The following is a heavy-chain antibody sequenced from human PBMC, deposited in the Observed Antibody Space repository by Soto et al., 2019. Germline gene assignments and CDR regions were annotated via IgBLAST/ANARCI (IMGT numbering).Heavy chain of an antibody. J-gene: IGHJ4*02. CDR3: AGQDYYDSSGYRADLDY. CDR1: GYTFTSYG. Sequence: QVQLVQSGAEVKKPGASVKVSCKASGYTFTSYGISWVRQAPGQGLEWMGWISAYNGNTNYAQKLQGRVTMTTDISTSTDYLELRSVRSDDTGVYYCAGQDYYDSSGYRADLDYWGQGTLVTVSS. CDR2: ISAYNGNT. D-gene: IGHD3-22*01. V-gene: IGHV1-18*01.